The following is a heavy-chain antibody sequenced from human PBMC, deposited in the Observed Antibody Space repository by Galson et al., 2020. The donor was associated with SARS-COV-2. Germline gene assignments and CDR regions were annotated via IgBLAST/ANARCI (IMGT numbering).Heavy chain of an antibody. Sequence: GGSLRLSCAASGFTFSSYWMSWVRQAPGKGLEWVANIKQDGREKDYVDSAKGRFTISRDNAKNSLHLQMNSLRAEDTAVYYCARVPYYYDRSGDYPSWTPYYFDSWGQGTLVTVSS. CDR3: ARVPYYYDRSGDYPSWTPYYFDS. V-gene: IGHV3-7*01. CDR1: GFTFSSYW. J-gene: IGHJ4*02. CDR2: IKQDGREK. D-gene: IGHD3-22*01.